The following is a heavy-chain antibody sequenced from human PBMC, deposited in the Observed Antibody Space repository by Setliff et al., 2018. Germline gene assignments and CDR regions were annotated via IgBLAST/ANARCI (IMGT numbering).Heavy chain of an antibody. CDR2: LNNDGTTI. J-gene: IGHJ3*01. Sequence: GGSLRLSCAASGFTFSTYGLNWVRQAPGKGLDWISYLNNDGTTIYYADSVRGRFTISRDNARDSLYLQMNSLRAEDTAVYYCVRDRWKVMVNKGDDAFDLWGQGTMVTVSS. CDR3: VRDRWKVMVNKGDDAFDL. CDR1: GFTFSTYG. V-gene: IGHV3-48*04. D-gene: IGHD5-18*01.